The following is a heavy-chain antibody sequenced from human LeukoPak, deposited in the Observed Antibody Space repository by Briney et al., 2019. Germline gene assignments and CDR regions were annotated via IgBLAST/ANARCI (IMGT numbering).Heavy chain of an antibody. Sequence: PSQTLSLTCTVSGGSISSGGYYWSWIRQHPGEGLEWIGYIYYSGSTYYNPSLKSRVTISVDTSKNQFSLKLSSVTAADTAVYYCAGTSIAYEFFDYWGQGTLVTVSS. V-gene: IGHV4-31*03. CDR2: IYYSGST. D-gene: IGHD6-6*01. CDR1: GGSISSGGYY. CDR3: AGTSIAYEFFDY. J-gene: IGHJ4*02.